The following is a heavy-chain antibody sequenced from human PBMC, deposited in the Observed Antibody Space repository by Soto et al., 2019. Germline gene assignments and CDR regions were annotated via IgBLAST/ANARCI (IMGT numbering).Heavy chain of an antibody. D-gene: IGHD2-15*01. CDR2: ITTYDDKT. J-gene: IGHJ5*02. Sequence: VQMVQLGAKVRTPGASGKVPSGASGYSFPTNAIIWRRQALGQGFEWMGWITTYDDKTNFPQKFQGRFTMTTDTSTSTAYMELRSLRSDDTAVYFCARDLGYCNSSGCFRNWFDPWGQGTLVTVSS. CDR3: ARDLGYCNSSGCFRNWFDP. V-gene: IGHV1-18*01. CDR1: GYSFPTNA.